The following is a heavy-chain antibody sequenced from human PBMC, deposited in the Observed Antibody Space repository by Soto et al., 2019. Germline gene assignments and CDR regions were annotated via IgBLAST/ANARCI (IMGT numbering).Heavy chain of an antibody. CDR2: INPNSGGT. J-gene: IGHJ4*02. CDR1: GYTFTGYY. D-gene: IGHD3-16*02. Sequence: ASVKVSCKASGYTFTGYYMHWVRQAPGQGLEWMGWINPNSGGTNYAQKFQGWVTMTRDTSISTAYMELSRLRSDDTAVYYCARGVMITFGGVIVPYFDYWGQGTLATVSS. CDR3: ARGVMITFGGVIVPYFDY. V-gene: IGHV1-2*04.